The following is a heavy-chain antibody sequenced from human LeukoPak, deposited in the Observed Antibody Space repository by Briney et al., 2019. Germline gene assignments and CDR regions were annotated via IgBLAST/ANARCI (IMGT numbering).Heavy chain of an antibody. CDR1: GFTFNSYG. CDR2: ISYDGNNK. D-gene: IGHD2-15*01. CDR3: ARGSGGSRGLDY. Sequence: GGSLRLSCAASGFTFNSYGMHWVRQAPGKGLEWVAVISYDGNNKYYADSVKGRFTISRDNSKNTLYLQMNSLRAEDTAVYYCARGSGGSRGLDYWGQGTLVTVSS. V-gene: IGHV3-30*03. J-gene: IGHJ4*02.